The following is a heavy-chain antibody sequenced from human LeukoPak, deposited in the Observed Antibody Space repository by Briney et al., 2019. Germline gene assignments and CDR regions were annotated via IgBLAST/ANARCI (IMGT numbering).Heavy chain of an antibody. D-gene: IGHD6-19*01. CDR1: GYTFTSYD. CDR2: MNPNSGNT. J-gene: IGHJ6*01. CDR3: ARQWLVLNCYGMDV. V-gene: IGHV1-8*01. Sequence: ASVKVSCKASGYTFTSYDINWVRQATGQGLEWMGWMNPNSGNTGYAQKFQGRVTMTRNTSISTAYMELSSLRSEDTAVYYCARQWLVLNCYGMDVWGQGTTVTVSS.